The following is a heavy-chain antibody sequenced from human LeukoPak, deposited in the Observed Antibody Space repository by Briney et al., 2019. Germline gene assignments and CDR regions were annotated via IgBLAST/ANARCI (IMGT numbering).Heavy chain of an antibody. CDR2: ISSSGNTI. Sequence: GGSLRLSCAASEFTFTSYELNWVCQAPGKGLEWVSYISSSGNTISYADSVKGRFTISRDNAKNSLYLQVISLRAEDTAVYYCARGPSIAARYDAFDIWGQGTMVTVSS. V-gene: IGHV3-48*03. CDR1: EFTFTSYE. J-gene: IGHJ3*02. CDR3: ARGPSIAARYDAFDI. D-gene: IGHD6-6*01.